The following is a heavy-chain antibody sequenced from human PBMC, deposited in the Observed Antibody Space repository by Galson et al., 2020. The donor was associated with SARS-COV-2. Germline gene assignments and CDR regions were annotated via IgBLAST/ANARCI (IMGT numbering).Heavy chain of an antibody. CDR2: PSPQNGNT. CDR1: GYTFISYG. J-gene: IGHJ6*03. D-gene: IGHD2-21*02. CDR3: ASDRYGDAYLYYYMDV. V-gene: IGHV1-18*04. Sequence: ASVKVSCKASGYTFISYGISWVRQAPGQGLEWMGWPSPQNGNTNYAQNLQGRVTLTTDTSTNTAYMELRSLRSDDTAVYYCASDRYGDAYLYYYMDVWGKGTTVTVSS.